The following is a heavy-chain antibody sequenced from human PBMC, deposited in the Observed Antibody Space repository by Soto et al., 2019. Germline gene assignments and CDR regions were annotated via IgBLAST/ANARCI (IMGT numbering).Heavy chain of an antibody. D-gene: IGHD6-19*01. J-gene: IGHJ6*03. CDR2: ISGSGGST. V-gene: IGHV3-23*01. CDR3: AKNRGSGWYLPYYYYYMDV. Sequence: PGGSLRLSCAASGFTFSSYAMSWVRQAPGKGLEWVSAISGSGGSTYYADSVKGRFTISRDNSKNTLYLQMNSLGAEDTAVYYCAKNRGSGWYLPYYYYYMDVWGKGTTVTVSS. CDR1: GFTFSSYA.